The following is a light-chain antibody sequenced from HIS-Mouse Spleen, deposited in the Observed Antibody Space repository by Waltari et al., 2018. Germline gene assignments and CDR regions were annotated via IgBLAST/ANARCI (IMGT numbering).Light chain of an antibody. CDR3: SSYTSSSTWV. CDR1: SSDVGGYNY. V-gene: IGLV2-14*03. CDR2: DVS. J-gene: IGLJ3*02. Sequence: QSALTQPASVSGSPGQSITISCTGTSSDVGGYNYVSWYHQHPGKAPKLMIYDVSNRPSGVPNRFSGSKSGNTASLTISGLQAEDEADYYCSSYTSSSTWVFGGGTKLTVL.